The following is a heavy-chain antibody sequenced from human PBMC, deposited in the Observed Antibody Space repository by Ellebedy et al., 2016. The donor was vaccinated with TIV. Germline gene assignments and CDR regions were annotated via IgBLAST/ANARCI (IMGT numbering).Heavy chain of an antibody. D-gene: IGHD4-17*01. CDR2: IRSKANSYAT. Sequence: GESLKISCAASGFNFGGSAMHWVRQASGKGLEWVGRIRSKANSYATAYAASVKGRFTISRDDSKNTAYLQMNSLKTEDTAVYYCTTAATVTEYYFDYWGQGTLVTVSS. CDR3: TTAATVTEYYFDY. J-gene: IGHJ4*02. V-gene: IGHV3-73*01. CDR1: GFNFGGSA.